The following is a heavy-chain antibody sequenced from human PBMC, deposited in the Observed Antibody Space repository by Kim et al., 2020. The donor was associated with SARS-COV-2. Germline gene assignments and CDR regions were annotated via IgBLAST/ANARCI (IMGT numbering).Heavy chain of an antibody. Sequence: GGSLRLSCAASGFTFSGYERNLVSHAEGKGMEWESHIDLRGRTLYYADAVKGRVTISRHNAKNSLFLQMHSLRAEATAMYYCARDDCGGNSFVDGLDEWGRVTMVIVSS. J-gene: IGHJ3*01. V-gene: IGHV3-48*03. CDR2: IDLRGRTL. CDR3: ARDDCGGNSFVDGLDE. D-gene: IGHD2-21*02. CDR1: GFTFSGYE.